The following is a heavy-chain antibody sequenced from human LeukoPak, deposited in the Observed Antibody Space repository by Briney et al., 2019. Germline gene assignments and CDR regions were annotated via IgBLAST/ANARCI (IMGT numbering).Heavy chain of an antibody. CDR1: GGSFSGYY. V-gene: IGHV4-34*01. CDR2: INHSGST. Sequence: PSETLSLTCAVYGGSFSGYYWSWIRQPPGKGLEWIGEINHSGSTNYNPSLKSRVTISVDTSKNQFSLKLSSVTAADTAVYYCARRGYCSSTSCYKAYNWFDPWGQGTLVTVSS. J-gene: IGHJ5*02. CDR3: ARRGYCSSTSCYKAYNWFDP. D-gene: IGHD2-2*02.